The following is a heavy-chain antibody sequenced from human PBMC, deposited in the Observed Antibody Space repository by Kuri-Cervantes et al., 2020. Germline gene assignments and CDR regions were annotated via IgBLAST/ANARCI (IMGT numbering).Heavy chain of an antibody. Sequence: ASVKVSCKASGYTFTSYDINWVRQATGQGLEWMGWMNPNSGNTGYAQKFQGRVTMTRNTPISTAYMELSSLRSEDTAVYYCARASYDFWAYYYMDVWGKGTTVTVSS. J-gene: IGHJ6*03. CDR3: ARASYDFWAYYYMDV. CDR2: MNPNSGNT. V-gene: IGHV1-8*01. D-gene: IGHD3-3*01. CDR1: GYTFTSYD.